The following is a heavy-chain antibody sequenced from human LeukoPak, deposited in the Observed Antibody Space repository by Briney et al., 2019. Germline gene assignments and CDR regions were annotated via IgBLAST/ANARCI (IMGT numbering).Heavy chain of an antibody. Sequence: GRSRRVSCAASRFNFSSYWMHWVREAPGKKLVWVSRIKSDGSTNYADSVKDRFTISRDNAKNTLSLQMNSLRAEDTGVYYCARAPSEIGGYYPEYFRHWGQGTLVTVSS. CDR3: ARAPSEIGGYYPEYFRH. D-gene: IGHD3-22*01. CDR2: IKSDGST. J-gene: IGHJ1*01. CDR1: RFNFSSYW. V-gene: IGHV3-74*01.